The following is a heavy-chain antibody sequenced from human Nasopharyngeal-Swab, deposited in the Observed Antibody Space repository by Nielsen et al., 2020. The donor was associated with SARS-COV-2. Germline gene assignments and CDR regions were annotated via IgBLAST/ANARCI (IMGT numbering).Heavy chain of an antibody. CDR3: ARAYSGSYFDY. Sequence: GESLQISCAASRFTFSSYGMHWVRQAPGKGLEWVAVIWYDGSNKYYADSVKGRFTISRDNSKNTLYLQMNSLRAEDTAVYYCARAYSGSYFDYWGQGTLVTVSS. CDR1: RFTFSSYG. J-gene: IGHJ4*02. D-gene: IGHD1-26*01. V-gene: IGHV3-33*01. CDR2: IWYDGSNK.